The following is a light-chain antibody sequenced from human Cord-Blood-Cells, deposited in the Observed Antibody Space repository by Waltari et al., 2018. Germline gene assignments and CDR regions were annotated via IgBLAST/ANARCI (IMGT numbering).Light chain of an antibody. CDR3: MIWHSSAWV. Sequence: QAVLTQPSSLSASPGASASLPCTLRSGINVGTSRISWYQQKPGSPPQYLLRYKSDSDKQQGSGVPSRFSGSKDASANAGILLISGLQSEDEADYYCMIWHSSAWVFGGGTKLTVL. CDR2: YKSDSDK. V-gene: IGLV5-45*02. J-gene: IGLJ3*02. CDR1: SGINVGTSR.